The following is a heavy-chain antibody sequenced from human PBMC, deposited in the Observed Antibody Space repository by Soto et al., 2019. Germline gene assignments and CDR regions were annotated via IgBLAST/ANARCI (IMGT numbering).Heavy chain of an antibody. CDR2: IYNGGST. J-gene: IGHJ4*02. Sequence: GGSLRLSCAASGFTVTSNYMIWVRQAPGKGLEWVSVIYNGGSTDYADSVRGRFTITRDNSKNTLYLQMNSLTAEDTAVYYCARVRLGAPTRYFDYWGQGTLVTVSS. CDR3: ARVRLGAPTRYFDY. CDR1: GFTVTSNY. D-gene: IGHD1-26*01. V-gene: IGHV3-66*01.